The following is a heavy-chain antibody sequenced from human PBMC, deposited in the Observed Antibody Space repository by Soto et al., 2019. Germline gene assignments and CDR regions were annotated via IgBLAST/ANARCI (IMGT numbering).Heavy chain of an antibody. Sequence: QVQLQQWGAGLLKPSETLSLTCAVYGGSFSGYYWSWIRQPPGKGLEWIGEINHSGSTNYNPSLKSRVTISVDTSKNQFSLKLSSVTAADTAVYYCARGLRYCSGGSCYLYYYYGMDVWGQGTTVTVSS. CDR3: ARGLRYCSGGSCYLYYYYGMDV. V-gene: IGHV4-34*01. CDR2: INHSGST. J-gene: IGHJ6*02. D-gene: IGHD2-15*01. CDR1: GGSFSGYY.